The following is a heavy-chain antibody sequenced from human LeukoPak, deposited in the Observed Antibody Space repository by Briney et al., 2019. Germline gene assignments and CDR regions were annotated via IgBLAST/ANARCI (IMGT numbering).Heavy chain of an antibody. D-gene: IGHD2/OR15-2a*01. CDR3: ARRTTTWAFDI. J-gene: IGHJ3*02. Sequence: GESLKISCKGSGXSFSNYWIGWVRQMPGKGVEWMGIIYPVDSDTRYSPSFQGQVTISADKSISTAYLQWSSLKASDTAMYYCARRTTTWAFDIWGQGTMVTVSS. V-gene: IGHV5-51*01. CDR2: IYPVDSDT. CDR1: GXSFSNYW.